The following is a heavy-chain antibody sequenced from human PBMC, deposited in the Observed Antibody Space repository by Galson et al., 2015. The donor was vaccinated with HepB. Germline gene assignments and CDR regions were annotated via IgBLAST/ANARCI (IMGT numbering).Heavy chain of an antibody. CDR2: VSSNTIYT. CDR3: ARVADSHYGDHTHFDS. CDR1: GFTFSDYY. D-gene: IGHD4-17*01. J-gene: IGHJ4*02. Sequence: SLRLSCAASGFTFSDYYMSWLRQAPGKGLEWLAYVSSNTIYTNYADSVKGRFPVSRDNVKNSISLQMNRLSVEDTAMYYCARVADSHYGDHTHFDSWGQGALVTVSS. V-gene: IGHV3-11*06.